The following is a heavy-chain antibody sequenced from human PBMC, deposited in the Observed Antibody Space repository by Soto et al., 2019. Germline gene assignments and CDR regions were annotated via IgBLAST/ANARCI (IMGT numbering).Heavy chain of an antibody. CDR3: ARSRTDGYNYLAAFDI. CDR1: GGSISSYY. CDR2: IYYSGST. J-gene: IGHJ3*02. Sequence: SETLSLTCTVSGGSISSYYWSWIRQPPGKGLEWIGYIYYSGSTNYNPSLKSRVTISVDTSKNQFSLKLSSVTAADTAVYYCARSRTDGYNYLAAFDIWGQGTMVTVSS. V-gene: IGHV4-59*08. D-gene: IGHD5-12*01.